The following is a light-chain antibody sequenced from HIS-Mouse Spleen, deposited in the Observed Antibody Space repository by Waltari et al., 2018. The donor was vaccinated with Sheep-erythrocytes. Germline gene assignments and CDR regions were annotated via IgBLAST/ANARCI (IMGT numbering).Light chain of an antibody. J-gene: IGLJ2*01. V-gene: IGLV3-25*03. CDR1: ALPKQY. CDR3: QSADSSGTYLVV. Sequence: SYELTQPPSVSVSPGQTARITCSGDALPKQYASWYQQKPGQAPWLVIYKESERPSGIPGRFSGSSSGTTVTLTISGVQAEDEADYYCQSADSSGTYLVVFGGGTKLTVL. CDR2: KES.